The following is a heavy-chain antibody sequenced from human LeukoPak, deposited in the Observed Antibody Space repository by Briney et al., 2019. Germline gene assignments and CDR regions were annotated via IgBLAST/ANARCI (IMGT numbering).Heavy chain of an antibody. D-gene: IGHD6-13*01. Sequence: SETLSLTCTVSGGSISSSSYYWGWIRQPLGKGLEWIGEINHSGSTNYNPSLKSRVTISVDTSKNQFSLKLSSVTAADTAVYYCARAAQGSSSWYFSTLEGWFDPWGQGTLVTVSS. V-gene: IGHV4-39*07. CDR3: ARAAQGSSSWYFSTLEGWFDP. CDR1: GGSISSSSYY. CDR2: INHSGST. J-gene: IGHJ5*02.